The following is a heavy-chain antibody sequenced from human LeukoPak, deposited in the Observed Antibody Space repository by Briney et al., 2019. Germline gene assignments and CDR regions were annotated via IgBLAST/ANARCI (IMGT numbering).Heavy chain of an antibody. J-gene: IGHJ4*02. D-gene: IGHD2-2*01. V-gene: IGHV4-34*01. Sequence: KPSETLSLTCAVYGGSFSGYYWSWIRQPPGKGLEWIGEINHSGSTNYNPSLKSRVTISVDTSKNQFSLKLSSVTAADTAVYYCARDGVYCSSTSCSRYYFDYWGQGTLVTVSS. CDR3: ARDGVYCSSTSCSRYYFDY. CDR2: INHSGST. CDR1: GGSFSGYY.